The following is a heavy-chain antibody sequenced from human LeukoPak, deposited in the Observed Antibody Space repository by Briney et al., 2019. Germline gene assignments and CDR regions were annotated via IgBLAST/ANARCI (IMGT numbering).Heavy chain of an antibody. V-gene: IGHV3-30*18. D-gene: IGHD3-3*01. J-gene: IGHJ4*02. CDR2: ISYDGSNK. CDR1: GFTFSSYG. CDR3: AKDLDLEPH. Sequence: GRSLRLSCAASGFTFSSYGMHWVRQAPGKGLEWVAVISYDGSNKYYADSVKGRFTISRDNSKNTLYLQMNSLRAEDTAVYYCAKDLDLEPHWGQGTLVTVSS.